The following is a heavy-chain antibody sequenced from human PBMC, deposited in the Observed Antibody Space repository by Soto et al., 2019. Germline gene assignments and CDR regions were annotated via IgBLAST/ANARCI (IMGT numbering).Heavy chain of an antibody. CDR2: VYYGGNT. CDR3: ARDPSYGDYSYYGLDV. V-gene: IGHV4-31*03. CDR1: GASINGGGYY. J-gene: IGHJ6*02. Sequence: QVQLQESGPGLVKPSQTLSLTCTVSGASINGGGYYWSWNRQHPGKGLTWFGSVYYGGNTYYSPNLKSRVTIRVDTSKNHFSLRLTAGTAADTAVYYCARDPSYGDYSYYGLDVWGQGTTVTVSS. D-gene: IGHD1-26*01.